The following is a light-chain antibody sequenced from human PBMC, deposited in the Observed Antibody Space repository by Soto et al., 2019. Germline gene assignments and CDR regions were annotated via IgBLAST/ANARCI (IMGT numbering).Light chain of an antibody. V-gene: IGLV2-14*01. CDR3: SSYTSSRTLYV. CDR2: DVS. Sequence: QSALTQPASVSGSPGQSITISCAGTSGDVGAYNFVSWYQQHPGKATKLMLYDVSKRPSGVSERFSASKSGNTASLTISGLQAEDEADYYCSSYTSSRTLYVFGTGTKLTVL. J-gene: IGLJ1*01. CDR1: SGDVGAYNF.